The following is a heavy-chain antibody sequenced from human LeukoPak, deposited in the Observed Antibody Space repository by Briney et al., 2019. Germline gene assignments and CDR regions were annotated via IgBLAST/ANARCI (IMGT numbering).Heavy chain of an antibody. CDR3: ARDSYSSGWIDY. D-gene: IGHD6-19*01. V-gene: IGHV3-11*06. CDR1: GFTFSDYY. CDR2: ISSSGTYT. J-gene: IGHJ4*02. Sequence: GGSLRLSCATSGFTFSDYYMSWIRQTPGKGLEWVSYISSSGTYTNYADSVKGRFSISRDNARNSLFLQMNSLRAEDTAVYYCARDSYSSGWIDYWGQGTLVTVSS.